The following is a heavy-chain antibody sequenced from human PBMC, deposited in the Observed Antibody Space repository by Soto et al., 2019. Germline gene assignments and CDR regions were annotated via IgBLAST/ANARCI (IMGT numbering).Heavy chain of an antibody. CDR1: GYTFTSYG. D-gene: IGHD6-19*01. J-gene: IGHJ4*02. V-gene: IGHV1-18*01. CDR2: ISGHNGNT. CDR3: ARDLAVGLVDY. Sequence: QVQLVQSGAEVKKPGASVKVSCKASGYTFTSYGISWVRQAPGQGLEWMGWISGHNGNTNYAQKLQGRVTMTTDTSTSTAYTELRSLRSDDTAGYYCARDLAVGLVDYWGQGTLVTVSS.